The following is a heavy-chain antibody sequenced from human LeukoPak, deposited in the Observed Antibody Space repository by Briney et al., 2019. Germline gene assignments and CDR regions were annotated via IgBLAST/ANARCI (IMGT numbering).Heavy chain of an antibody. D-gene: IGHD5-18*01. J-gene: IGHJ2*01. CDR2: IWYDGSNK. CDR1: GFTFSSYG. Sequence: PGGSLRLSCAASGFTFSSYGMHWVRQAPGKGLEWVAVIWYDGSNKYYADFVKGRFTISRDNSKNTLYLQMNSLRAEDTAVYYCARVPYSYGPRWYFDLWGRGTLVTVSS. CDR3: ARVPYSYGPRWYFDL. V-gene: IGHV3-33*01.